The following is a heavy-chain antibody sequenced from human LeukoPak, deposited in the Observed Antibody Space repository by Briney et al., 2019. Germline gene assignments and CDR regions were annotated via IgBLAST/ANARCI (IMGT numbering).Heavy chain of an antibody. J-gene: IGHJ4*02. CDR1: GFTFSSYA. CDR3: ARADGTGDCYDY. D-gene: IGHD2-21*02. Sequence: PGGSLRLSCAASGFTFSSYAMHWVRQAPGKGLEYVSAISSNGGSTYYANSVKGRFTISRDNSKNTLYLQMGSLRAEDMAVYYCARADGTGDCYDYWGQGTLVTVSS. V-gene: IGHV3-64*01. CDR2: ISSNGGST.